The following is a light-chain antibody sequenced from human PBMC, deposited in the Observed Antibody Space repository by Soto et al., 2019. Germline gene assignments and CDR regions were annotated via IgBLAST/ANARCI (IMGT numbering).Light chain of an antibody. J-gene: IGKJ2*01. Sequence: DIVMTQSPDSLAVSLGERATINCKSSQSVLHSSNNKNYLTWYQQKPGQPPKLLIYWASTRESGVPDRFSGSGSGTDFTFTLSSLQAEDVAVYYCQQFYTAPYTFGQGTKLEIK. CDR1: QSVLHSSNNKNY. V-gene: IGKV4-1*01. CDR2: WAS. CDR3: QQFYTAPYT.